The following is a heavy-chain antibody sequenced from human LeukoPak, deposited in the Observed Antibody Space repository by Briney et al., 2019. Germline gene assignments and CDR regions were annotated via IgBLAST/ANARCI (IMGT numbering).Heavy chain of an antibody. CDR2: INEDGGSK. CDR3: ARSYTAMATGHFDY. CDR1: GFAFSAYW. J-gene: IGHJ4*02. D-gene: IGHD5-18*01. Sequence: GSLRLSCAASGFAFSAYWMTWVRQAPGKGLEWVADINEDGGSKHYVDSVKGRFTISRDNAENSLYLQMNRLRAEDTAVYYCARSYTAMATGHFDYWGQGALVTVSS. V-gene: IGHV3-7*01.